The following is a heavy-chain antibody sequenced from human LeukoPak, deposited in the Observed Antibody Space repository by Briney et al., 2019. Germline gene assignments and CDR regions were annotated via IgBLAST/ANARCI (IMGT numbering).Heavy chain of an antibody. V-gene: IGHV1-8*01. CDR3: ARITECIDY. J-gene: IGHJ4*02. Sequence: GASVKVSCKASGYPLTRYQINCVPQATGQGLEWMGWMNPKSGNTGYAQKFQGRVTMTRDTSISTAYMELSSLRSEDTAVYYCARITECIDYWGQGTLVTVSS. CDR2: MNPKSGNT. D-gene: IGHD3-3*01. CDR1: GYPLTRYQ.